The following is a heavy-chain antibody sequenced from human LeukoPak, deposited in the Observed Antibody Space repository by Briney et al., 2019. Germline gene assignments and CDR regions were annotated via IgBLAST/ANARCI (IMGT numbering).Heavy chain of an antibody. J-gene: IGHJ3*02. Sequence: PGGSLRLSCAASGFTFTNYWMSWVRQAPGKGLELVANIKQDRSENYYVDSVKGRFTISRDNAKNSLYLQMNSLRAEDTAVYYCARYYGSGTYVFDIWGQGTMVTVSS. CDR1: GFTFTNYW. CDR3: ARYYGSGTYVFDI. CDR2: IKQDRSEN. D-gene: IGHD3-10*01. V-gene: IGHV3-7*01.